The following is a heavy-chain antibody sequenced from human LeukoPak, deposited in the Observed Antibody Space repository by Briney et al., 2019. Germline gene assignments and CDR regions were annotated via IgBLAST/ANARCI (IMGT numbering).Heavy chain of an antibody. CDR2: IYYSGST. J-gene: IGHJ6*02. V-gene: IGHV4-59*01. CDR1: GGSISSYY. D-gene: IGHD6-19*01. Sequence: SETLSLTCTVSGGSISSYYWSWIRQPPGKGLEWIGYIYYSGSTNYNPSLKSRVTISVDTPKNQFSLKLSSVTAADTAVYYCARDYSSGWFYYGMDVWGQGTTVTVSS. CDR3: ARDYSSGWFYYGMDV.